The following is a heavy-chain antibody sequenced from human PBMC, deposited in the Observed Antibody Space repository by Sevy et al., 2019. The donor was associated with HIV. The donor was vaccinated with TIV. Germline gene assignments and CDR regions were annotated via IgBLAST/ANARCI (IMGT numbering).Heavy chain of an antibody. J-gene: IGHJ5*02. CDR2: IRYDGSNK. CDR1: GFTFSSYG. CDR3: AKDRRFLEWLSSTPLDP. Sequence: GGSLRLSCAASGFTFSSYGMHWVRQGPGKGLEWVAFIRYDGSNKYYADSVKGRFTISRDNSKNTLYLQMNSLRAEDTAVYYCAKDRRFLEWLSSTPLDPWGQGTLVTVSS. V-gene: IGHV3-30*02. D-gene: IGHD3-3*01.